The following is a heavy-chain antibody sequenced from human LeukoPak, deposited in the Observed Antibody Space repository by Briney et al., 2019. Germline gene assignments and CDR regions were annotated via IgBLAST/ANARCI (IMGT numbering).Heavy chain of an antibody. CDR3: ARGRGRIFDY. Sequence: SETLSLTCAVYGGSFSGYYWSWIRQPPGKGLEWIGEINHSGSTNYNPSLKSRVTISVDTSKNQSSLKLSSVTAADTAVYYCARGRGRIFDYWGQGTLVTVSS. J-gene: IGHJ4*02. D-gene: IGHD5-12*01. CDR2: INHSGST. CDR1: GGSFSGYY. V-gene: IGHV4-34*01.